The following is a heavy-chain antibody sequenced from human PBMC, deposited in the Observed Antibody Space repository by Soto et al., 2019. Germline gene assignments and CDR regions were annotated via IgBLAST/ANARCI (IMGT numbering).Heavy chain of an antibody. Sequence: SETLSLTCTVSVGSISSYYWSWIRQPPGKGLEWIGYIYYSGSTNYNPSLKSRVTISVDTSKNQFSLKLSSVTAADTAVYYCARRATTDYYYYYYYMDVWGKGTTVTVSS. CDR3: ARRATTDYYYYYYYMDV. V-gene: IGHV4-59*08. CDR2: IYYSGST. CDR1: VGSISSYY. D-gene: IGHD1-1*01. J-gene: IGHJ6*03.